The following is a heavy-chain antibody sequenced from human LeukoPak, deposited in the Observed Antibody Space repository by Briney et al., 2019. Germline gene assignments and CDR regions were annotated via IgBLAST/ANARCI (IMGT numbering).Heavy chain of an antibody. J-gene: IGHJ4*02. CDR3: ARGIMVRGVIPLYYFDY. Sequence: PSETLSLTCTVSGGSISSYYWSWIRQPPGKGLEWIGYIYYSGSTNYNPSLKSRVTISVDTPKNQFSLKLSSVTAADTAVYYCARGIMVRGVIPLYYFDYWGQGTLVTVSS. D-gene: IGHD3-10*01. CDR1: GGSISSYY. V-gene: IGHV4-59*01. CDR2: IYYSGST.